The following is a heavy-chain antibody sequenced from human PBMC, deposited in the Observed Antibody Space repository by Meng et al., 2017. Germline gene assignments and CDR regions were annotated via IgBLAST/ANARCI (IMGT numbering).Heavy chain of an antibody. Sequence: QVPLKESGPGLVKPSGTLSLPCAVSGGSISSSNWWSWVRQPPGKGLEWIGEIYHSGSTNYNPSLKSRVTISVDKSKNQFSLKLSSVTAADTAVYYCARDLIPAYYYDSSGYGYWGQGTLVTVSS. J-gene: IGHJ4*02. CDR3: ARDLIPAYYYDSSGYGY. CDR1: GGSISSSNW. D-gene: IGHD3-22*01. CDR2: IYHSGST. V-gene: IGHV4-4*02.